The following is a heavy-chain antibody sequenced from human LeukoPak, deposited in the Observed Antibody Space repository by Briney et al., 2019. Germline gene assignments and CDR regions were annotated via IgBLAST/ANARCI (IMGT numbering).Heavy chain of an antibody. Sequence: PSETLSLTCTVSGGSISSYYCSWIRQPPGKGLEWIGYIYYSGSTNYNPSLKSRVTISVDTCKNQFSLKLSSVTAADTAVYYCARGAVGYCSSTSRYAMDVWGKGTTVTVSS. CDR2: IYYSGST. CDR3: ARGAVGYCSSTSRYAMDV. D-gene: IGHD2-2*01. CDR1: GGSISSYY. J-gene: IGHJ6*03. V-gene: IGHV4-59*01.